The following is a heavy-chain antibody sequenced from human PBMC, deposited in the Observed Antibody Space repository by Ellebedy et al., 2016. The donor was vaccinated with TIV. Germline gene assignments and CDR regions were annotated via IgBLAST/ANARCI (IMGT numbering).Heavy chain of an antibody. Sequence: AASVKVSCQASGYTFTNYGFTWVRQAPGHGLEWMGWISAYNGNTKYAQKLQGRVTMTTATSTSTAYMERRSLRSDDTAVYYCARDASTGWPGYWGQGTLVTVSS. CDR1: GYTFTNYG. V-gene: IGHV1-18*01. J-gene: IGHJ4*02. D-gene: IGHD6-19*01. CDR2: ISAYNGNT. CDR3: ARDASTGWPGY.